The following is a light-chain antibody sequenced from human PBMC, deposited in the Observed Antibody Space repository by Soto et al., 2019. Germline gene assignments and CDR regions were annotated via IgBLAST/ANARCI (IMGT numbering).Light chain of an antibody. CDR2: KAS. Sequence: DIQMTQSPSTLSASVGDRVTITCRASQSISSWLAWYQQKPGKAPKLLIYKASSLESGVPSRFSGSGSGTEFALTISRLQPDDFATYYCQQYNRYSRTLGQGTKVEIK. J-gene: IGKJ1*01. CDR3: QQYNRYSRT. CDR1: QSISSW. V-gene: IGKV1-5*03.